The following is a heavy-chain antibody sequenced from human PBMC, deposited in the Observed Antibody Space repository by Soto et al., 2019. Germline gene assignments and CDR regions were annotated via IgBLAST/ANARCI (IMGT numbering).Heavy chain of an antibody. V-gene: IGHV4-31*03. CDR2: IYYSGST. J-gene: IGHJ4*02. Sequence: SETLSLTCTVSGGSISSGGYYWSWIRQHPGKGLEWIGYIYYSGSTYYNPSLKSRVTISVDTSKNQFSLKLSSVTAADTAVYYCARDDCSGGSCYSMNYWGQGTLVTVSS. D-gene: IGHD2-15*01. CDR3: ARDDCSGGSCYSMNY. CDR1: GGSISSGGYY.